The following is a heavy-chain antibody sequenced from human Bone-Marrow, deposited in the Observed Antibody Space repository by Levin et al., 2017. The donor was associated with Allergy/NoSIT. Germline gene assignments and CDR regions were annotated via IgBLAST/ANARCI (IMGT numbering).Heavy chain of an antibody. CDR3: ARGTGDRGAFDI. CDR2: IIPIFGTA. D-gene: IGHD7-27*01. Sequence: KISCKASGGTFSSYAISWVRQAPGQGLEWMGGIIPIFGTANYAQKFQGRVTITADESTSTAYMELSSLRSEDTAVYYCARGTGDRGAFDIWGQGTMVTVSS. V-gene: IGHV1-69*01. J-gene: IGHJ3*02. CDR1: GGTFSSYA.